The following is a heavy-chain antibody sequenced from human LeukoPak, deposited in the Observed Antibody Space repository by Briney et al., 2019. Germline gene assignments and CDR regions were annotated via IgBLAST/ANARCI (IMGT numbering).Heavy chain of an antibody. J-gene: IGHJ4*02. CDR3: FRANTFGGVIAQLEY. D-gene: IGHD3-16*02. V-gene: IGHV4-38-2*01. CDR1: GYSISSGYY. CDR2: LHHSGRT. Sequence: SETLSLTCAVSGYSISSGYYWGWIRQPPGKGLEWIGNLHHSGRTYFHSSLKSRVTISVDTSKNQFSLKLSSVTAADTAVYYCFRANTFGGVIAQLEYWGQGTLVAVDS.